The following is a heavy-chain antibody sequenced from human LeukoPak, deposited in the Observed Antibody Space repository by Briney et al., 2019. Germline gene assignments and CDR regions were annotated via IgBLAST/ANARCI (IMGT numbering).Heavy chain of an antibody. CDR2: ISSSSSYI. CDR1: GFTFSSYS. Sequence: TGGSLRLSCAASGFTFSSYSMNWVRQAPGKGLEWVSSISSSSSYIYYADSVKGRFTISRDNAKNSLYLQMNSLRAEDTAVYYCARERTPPWYEVVVAARQKNYYYYYMDVWGKGTTVTVSS. CDR3: ARERTPPWYEVVVAARQKNYYYYYMDV. D-gene: IGHD2-15*01. V-gene: IGHV3-21*01. J-gene: IGHJ6*03.